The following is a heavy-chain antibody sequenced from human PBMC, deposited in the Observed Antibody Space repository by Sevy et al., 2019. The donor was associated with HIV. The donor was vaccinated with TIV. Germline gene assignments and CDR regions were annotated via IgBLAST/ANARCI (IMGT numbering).Heavy chain of an antibody. J-gene: IGHJ5*02. CDR3: ARDPTRYCISTSCYGWFDP. D-gene: IGHD2-2*01. Sequence: ASVKVSCKASGYTFTSYGISWVRPAPGQGLEWMGWISAYNGNTNYAQKLQGRVTMTTDTSTSTAYMELRSLRSDDTAVYCCARDPTRYCISTSCYGWFDPWGQGTLVTVSS. V-gene: IGHV1-18*01. CDR2: ISAYNGNT. CDR1: GYTFTSYG.